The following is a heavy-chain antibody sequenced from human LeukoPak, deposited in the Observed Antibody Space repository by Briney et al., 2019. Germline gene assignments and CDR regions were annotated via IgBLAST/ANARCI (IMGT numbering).Heavy chain of an antibody. CDR1: GFTFSSYW. V-gene: IGHV3-74*01. D-gene: IGHD3-10*01. Sequence: GGSLRLSCAASGFTFSSYWMHWVRQAPGKGLVWVLRVNTDGSTTSYADSVKGRFTISRDNAKNTLYLQMNSLRAEDTALYYCASLLWFGESLPNWFDSWGQGTLVTVSS. CDR2: VNTDGSTT. CDR3: ASLLWFGESLPNWFDS. J-gene: IGHJ5*01.